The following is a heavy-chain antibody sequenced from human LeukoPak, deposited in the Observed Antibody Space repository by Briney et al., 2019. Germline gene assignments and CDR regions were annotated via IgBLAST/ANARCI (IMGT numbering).Heavy chain of an antibody. V-gene: IGHV4-38-2*02. CDR2: IYHSGST. CDR3: ERGGSPAAISFAFDI. D-gene: IGHD2-2*02. Sequence: PSETLSLTCTVSGYSISSGYYWGWIRQPPGKGLEWIGSIYHSGSTYYNPSLKSRVTISVDTSKNQFSLKLSSVTAADTAVYYCERGGSPAAISFAFDIWGQGTMVTVSS. J-gene: IGHJ3*02. CDR1: GYSISSGYY.